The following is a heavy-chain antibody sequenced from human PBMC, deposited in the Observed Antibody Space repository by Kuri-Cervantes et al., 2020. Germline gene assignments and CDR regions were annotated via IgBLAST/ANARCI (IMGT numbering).Heavy chain of an antibody. Sequence: SVKVSCKASGYTFTSYYMHWVRQAPGQGLEWMGGIIPIFGTANYAQKFQGRVTITADESTSTAYMELSSLRSEDTAVYYCARELVTPYYYYGMDVWGHGTTVTVSS. D-gene: IGHD1-26*01. CDR3: ARELVTPYYYYGMDV. J-gene: IGHJ6*02. V-gene: IGHV1-69*13. CDR2: IIPIFGTA. CDR1: GYTFTSYY.